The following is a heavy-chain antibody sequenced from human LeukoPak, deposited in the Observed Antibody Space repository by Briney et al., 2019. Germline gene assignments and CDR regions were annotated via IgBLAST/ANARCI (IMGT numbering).Heavy chain of an antibody. V-gene: IGHV1-2*02. Sequence: ASVKVSCKASGYTFTGYYMHWVRQAPGQGLEWMGWINPNSGGTNYEQKFQGRVTMTRDTSISTAYMELSRLRSDDTAVYYSARAMAAAGGDYDYWGQGTLVTVSS. CDR1: GYTFTGYY. CDR3: ARAMAAAGGDYDY. CDR2: INPNSGGT. D-gene: IGHD6-13*01. J-gene: IGHJ4*02.